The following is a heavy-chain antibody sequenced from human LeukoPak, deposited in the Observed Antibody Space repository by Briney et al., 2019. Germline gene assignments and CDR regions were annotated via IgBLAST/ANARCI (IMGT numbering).Heavy chain of an antibody. J-gene: IGHJ4*02. CDR1: GFTFSNAW. CDR3: TTDDYVWGSYRLFDY. CDR2: IKSKTDGGTT. V-gene: IGHV3-15*01. D-gene: IGHD3-16*02. Sequence: GGSLRLSCAASGFTFSNAWMSWVRQAPGKGLEWVGRIKSKTDGGTTDYAAPVKGRFTISRDDSKNTLYLQMNSLKTEDTAVYYCTTDDYVWGSYRLFDYWGQGTLVTVSS.